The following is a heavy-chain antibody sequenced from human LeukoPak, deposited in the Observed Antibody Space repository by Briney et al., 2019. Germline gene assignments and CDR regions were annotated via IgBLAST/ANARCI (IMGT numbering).Heavy chain of an antibody. J-gene: IGHJ4*02. CDR3: TRDLTDHYSIDY. D-gene: IGHD3-10*01. CDR1: GFTFSTYA. V-gene: IGHV3-30*04. Sequence: GGSLRLSCAASGFTFSTYAIHWVRQAPGKGLEWVAFISNNGRNKDYADSVKGRFTISRDNSKNTLYLQVNSLRPDDTAVYYCTRDLTDHYSIDYWGQGTLVTVSS. CDR2: ISNNGRNK.